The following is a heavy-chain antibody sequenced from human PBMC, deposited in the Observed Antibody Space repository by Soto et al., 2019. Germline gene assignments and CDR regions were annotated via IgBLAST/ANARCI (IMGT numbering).Heavy chain of an antibody. Sequence: TLSLTCTVSDGSISSYYWSWIRQPPGNALEWVALIYWNDDKRYSPSLKSRLTITKDTSKNQVVLAMTNVDPVDTATYYCAHMTYYVSGYYYFDYWGQGALVTVSS. CDR1: DGSISSYYW. J-gene: IGHJ4*02. CDR2: IYWNDDK. V-gene: IGHV2-5*01. CDR3: AHMTYYVSGYYYFDY. D-gene: IGHD3-22*01.